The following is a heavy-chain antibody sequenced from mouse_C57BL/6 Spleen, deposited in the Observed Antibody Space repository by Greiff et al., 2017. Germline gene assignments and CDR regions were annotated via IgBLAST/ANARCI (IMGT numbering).Heavy chain of an antibody. CDR1: GFNIKDYY. V-gene: IGHV14-2*01. J-gene: IGHJ3*01. CDR3: ARAYYREDAY. Sequence: EVHLVESGAELVKPGASVKLSCKASGFNIKDYYMHWVKQRTEQGLEWIGGIDPGDGETKYAPKFQGKATITADTASNTAYLQLSSLTSEDTAVYYCARAYYREDAYWGQGTLVTVSA. D-gene: IGHD2-12*01. CDR2: IDPGDGET.